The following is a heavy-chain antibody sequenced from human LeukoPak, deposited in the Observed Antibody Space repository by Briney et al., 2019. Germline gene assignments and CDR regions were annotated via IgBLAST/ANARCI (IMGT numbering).Heavy chain of an antibody. CDR2: IYYSGST. Sequence: ETLSLTCTVSGGSISSYCWSWIRQPPGKGLEWIGYIYYSGSTNYNPSLKSRVTISVDTSKNQFSLKLSSVTAADTAVYYCARDDMKRAFDIWGQGTMVTVSS. J-gene: IGHJ3*02. V-gene: IGHV4-59*01. CDR1: GGSISSYC. D-gene: IGHD3-9*01. CDR3: ARDDMKRAFDI.